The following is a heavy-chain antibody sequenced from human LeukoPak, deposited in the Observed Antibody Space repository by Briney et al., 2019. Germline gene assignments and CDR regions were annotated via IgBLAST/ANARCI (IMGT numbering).Heavy chain of an antibody. CDR1: GYSISSGYY. J-gene: IGHJ4*02. V-gene: IGHV4-38-2*02. CDR3: AREEGVNDYGDHGGVY. CDR2: IYHSGST. Sequence: KSSETLSLTCTVSGYSISSGYYWGWIRQPPGKGLEWIGSIYHSGSTYYNPSLKSRVTISVDTSKNQFSLKLSSVTAADTAVYYCAREEGVNDYGDHGGVYWGQGTLVTVSS. D-gene: IGHD4-17*01.